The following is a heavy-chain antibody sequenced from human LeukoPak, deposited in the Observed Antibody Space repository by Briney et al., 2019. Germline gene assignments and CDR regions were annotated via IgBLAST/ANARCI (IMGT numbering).Heavy chain of an antibody. CDR3: AKDTGVTVTTCFDY. J-gene: IGHJ4*02. D-gene: IGHD4-17*01. CDR1: GFTFDDYA. Sequence: GGSLRLSCAASGFTFDDYAMHWVRQAPGKGLEWVSGISWNSGSIGYADSVKGRFTISRDNAKNSLYLQMNSLRAEDTALYYCAKDTGVTVTTCFDYWGQGTLVTVSS. V-gene: IGHV3-9*01. CDR2: ISWNSGSI.